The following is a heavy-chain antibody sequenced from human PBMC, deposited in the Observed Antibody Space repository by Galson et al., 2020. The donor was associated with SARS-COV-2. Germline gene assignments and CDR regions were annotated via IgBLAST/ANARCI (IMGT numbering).Heavy chain of an antibody. Sequence: GGSLRLSCAASGFSFSDSWMHWVRQAPGKGLVWVSRINTYGNSTNYADSVRGRFTVSRDNAQNMLYLQMNSLRAEDTAVYYCVRHSSGDYWGQGTLVTVSS. V-gene: IGHV3-74*01. CDR2: INTYGNST. D-gene: IGHD3-22*01. J-gene: IGHJ4*02. CDR3: VRHSSGDY. CDR1: GFSFSDSW.